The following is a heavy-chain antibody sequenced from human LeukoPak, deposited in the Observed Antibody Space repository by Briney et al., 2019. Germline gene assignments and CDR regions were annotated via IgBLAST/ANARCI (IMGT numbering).Heavy chain of an antibody. D-gene: IGHD2-15*01. CDR1: GGIFSDYG. J-gene: IGHJ3*02. Sequence: ASVKVSXKASGGIFSDYGINWLRQAPGQGLEWIGGIIPIIGTPNYAQKFQGRVTITADESTTTVYMELHSLSSEDTAVYYCAREDQETKDCSATRCNDAFDIWGQGTMVAVSS. CDR3: AREDQETKDCSATRCNDAFDI. V-gene: IGHV1-69*13. CDR2: IIPIIGTP.